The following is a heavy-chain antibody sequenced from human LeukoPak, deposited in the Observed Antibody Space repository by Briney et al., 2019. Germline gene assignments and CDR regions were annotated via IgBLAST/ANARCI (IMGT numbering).Heavy chain of an antibody. J-gene: IGHJ3*02. CDR3: ASLRKDAFNI. V-gene: IGHV3-21*01. CDR2: ISSSSSYI. D-gene: IGHD4-17*01. CDR1: GFTFSSYS. Sequence: KPGGSLRLSCAASGFTFSSYSMNWVRQAPGKGLEWVSSISSSSSYIYYADSVKGRFTISRDNAKNSLYLQMNSLRAEDTAVYYCASLRKDAFNIWGQGTMVTVSP.